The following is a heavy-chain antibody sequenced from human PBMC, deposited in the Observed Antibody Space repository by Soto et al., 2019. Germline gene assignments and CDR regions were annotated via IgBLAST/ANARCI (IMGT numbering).Heavy chain of an antibody. CDR2: ISAYNGNT. V-gene: IGHV1-18*04. Sequence: ASVKVSCKASGYTFTSYGISWVRQAPGQGLEWMGWISAYNGNTNYAQKLQGRVTMTTDTSTSTAYMELRSLRSDDTAVYYCARDRSIVVGPAADKDYYYGMDVWGQGTTVTVSS. CDR1: GYTFTSYG. CDR3: ARDRSIVVGPAADKDYYYGMDV. J-gene: IGHJ6*02. D-gene: IGHD2-2*01.